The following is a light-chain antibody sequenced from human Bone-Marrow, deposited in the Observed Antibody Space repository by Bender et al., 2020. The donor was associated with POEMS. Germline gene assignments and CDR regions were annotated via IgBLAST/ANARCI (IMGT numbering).Light chain of an antibody. Sequence: SVLTQPPSVSGAPGQSVTISCTGNGSNLGAGYDVQWYQHVPGAAPKLLISLNTRRPSGVPDRFSGFKSGNTASLTISGLQTEDEADYYCCSYAGIYVFGSGTKVTVL. V-gene: IGLV1-40*01. J-gene: IGLJ1*01. CDR3: CSYAGIYV. CDR2: LNT. CDR1: GSNLGAGYD.